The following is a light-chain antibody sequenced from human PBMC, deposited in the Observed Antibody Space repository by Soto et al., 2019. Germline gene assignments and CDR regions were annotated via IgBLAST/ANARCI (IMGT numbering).Light chain of an antibody. CDR1: SSNIGAGYD. CDR3: HSYDVSLSGPV. CDR2: DNN. V-gene: IGLV1-40*01. Sequence: QSVLTRPPSVSGAPGQRVTISCTGSSSNIGAGYDVHWYQQLPGTAPKVLIYDNNNRPSGVPDPFSGSKSGTSASPAITGSQAEDEADYYCHSYDVSLSGPVFGGGTKLTVL. J-gene: IGLJ2*01.